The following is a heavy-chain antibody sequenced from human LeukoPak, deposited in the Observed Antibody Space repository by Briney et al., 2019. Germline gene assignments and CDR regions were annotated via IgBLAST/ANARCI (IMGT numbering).Heavy chain of an antibody. CDR2: IDYSGST. Sequence: SETLSLTCTVSGAAISSYYWSWIRQPPGKGLEWIGYIDYSGSTNYNPSLMSRVTISVDTSKNQFSLKLTSVTAADTAVYYCARGIQTGTTDYWGQGTLVTVSS. J-gene: IGHJ4*02. D-gene: IGHD1-1*01. V-gene: IGHV4-59*01. CDR3: ARGIQTGTTDY. CDR1: GAAISSYY.